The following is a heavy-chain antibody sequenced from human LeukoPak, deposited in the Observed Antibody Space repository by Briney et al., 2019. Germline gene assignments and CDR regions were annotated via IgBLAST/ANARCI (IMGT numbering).Heavy chain of an antibody. CDR3: AKGGYCSSSSCYQGVIDI. J-gene: IGHJ3*02. Sequence: GRSLRLSCAASGFTFSTYGMHWVRQAPGKGLEWMALLSYDGSNKYYADSVKGRFTISRDNSKNTVYLQMNSLRAEDTAVYYCAKGGYCSSSSCYQGVIDIWGQGTMVTVSS. CDR1: GFTFSTYG. V-gene: IGHV3-30*18. CDR2: LSYDGSNK. D-gene: IGHD2-2*03.